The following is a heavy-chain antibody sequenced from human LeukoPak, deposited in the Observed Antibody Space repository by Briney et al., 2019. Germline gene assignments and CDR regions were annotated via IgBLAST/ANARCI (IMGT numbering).Heavy chain of an antibody. J-gene: IGHJ3*02. CDR3: ARPRIIRRAFDI. Sequence: ASVKVSCKASGYTFTDYYMHWVRQAPGQGLEWMGWINPDRDGTNYAQKFQGRVTMTRDTSTSTAYMELSSLRSEDTAVYYCARPRIIRRAFDIWGQGTMVTVSS. CDR1: GYTFTDYY. D-gene: IGHD3-10*01. CDR2: INPDRDGT. V-gene: IGHV1-2*02.